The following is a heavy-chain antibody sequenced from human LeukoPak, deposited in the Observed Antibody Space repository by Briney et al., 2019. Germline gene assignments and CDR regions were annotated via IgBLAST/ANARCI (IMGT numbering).Heavy chain of an antibody. CDR1: GYTFTDYY. V-gene: IGHV1-69-2*01. J-gene: IGHJ3*02. D-gene: IGHD6-13*01. CDR3: ARVAAAATVGAFDI. CDR2: VDPEDGET. Sequence: GASVKISCKVSGYTFTDYYMHWVQQAPGKGLEWMGLVDPEDGETIYAEKFQGRVTITADTSTDTAYMELSSLRSEDTAVYYCARVAAAATVGAFDIWGQGTMVTVSS.